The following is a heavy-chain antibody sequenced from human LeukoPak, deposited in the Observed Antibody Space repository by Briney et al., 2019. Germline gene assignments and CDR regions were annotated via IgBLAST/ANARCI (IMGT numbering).Heavy chain of an antibody. D-gene: IGHD3-10*01. CDR2: ISGSGGST. Sequence: GGTLRLSCAGSGFTFSSYGMSWVRQAPGKGLEWVSGISGSGGSTYYADSVKGRFTISRDNSKNTLYLQMNSLRAEDTAVYYCAKSRVTMVRGVYDYWGQGTLVTVSS. CDR1: GFTFSSYG. CDR3: AKSRVTMVRGVYDY. V-gene: IGHV3-23*01. J-gene: IGHJ4*02.